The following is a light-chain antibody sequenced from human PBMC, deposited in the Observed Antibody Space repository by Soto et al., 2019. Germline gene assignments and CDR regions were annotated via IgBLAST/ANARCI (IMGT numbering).Light chain of an antibody. J-gene: IGLJ1*01. V-gene: IGLV1-40*01. CDR2: GNI. CDR3: QYFESRPTLFYV. Sequence: QLVLTQPPSVSGAPGQRVTISCTGTYSNIGAGFDVHWYQRLPGTAPKLLIFGNINRPSGVPDRFSGSKSGTSASLAITGLQAEDEGLYYCQYFESRPTLFYVFGTGTKVTVL. CDR1: YSNIGAGFD.